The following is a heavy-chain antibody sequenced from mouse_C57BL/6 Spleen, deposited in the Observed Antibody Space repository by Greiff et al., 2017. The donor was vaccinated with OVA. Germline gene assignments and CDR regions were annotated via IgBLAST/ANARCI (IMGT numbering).Heavy chain of an antibody. Sequence: QVQLKESGAELVRPGTSVKMSCKASGYTFTNYWIGWAKQRPGHGLEWIGDIYPGGGYTNYNEKFKGKATLTADKSSSTAYMQVSSLTSEDSAIYYCARYSNYIFDYWGQGTTLTVSS. CDR1: GYTFTNYW. J-gene: IGHJ2*01. V-gene: IGHV1-63*01. CDR2: IYPGGGYT. CDR3: ARYSNYIFDY. D-gene: IGHD2-5*01.